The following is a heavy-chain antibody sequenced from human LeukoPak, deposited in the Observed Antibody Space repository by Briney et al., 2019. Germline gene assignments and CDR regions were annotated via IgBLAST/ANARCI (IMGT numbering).Heavy chain of an antibody. CDR1: GGSISSSTYY. J-gene: IGHJ5*02. CDR3: ARHVGFITMVRGVINNNWFDP. Sequence: SETLSLTCTVSGGSISSSTYYWGWIRQPPGKGLEWIGSVSYTGNTYYNPSLKSRVTISVDTSKNQFSLKLTSVTAADTAVYYCARHVGFITMVRGVINNNWFDPWGQGTLVTVSS. V-gene: IGHV4-39*01. D-gene: IGHD3-10*01. CDR2: VSYTGNT.